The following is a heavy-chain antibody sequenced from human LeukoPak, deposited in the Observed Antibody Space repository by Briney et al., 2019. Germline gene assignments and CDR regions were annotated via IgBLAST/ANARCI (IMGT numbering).Heavy chain of an antibody. CDR3: ARGTNYDILTGYYTGRGSWYFDL. Sequence: GRSLRLSCAASGFTFSSYGMHWVRQAPGKGLEWVAVIWYDGSNKYYADSVKGRFTISRDNSKNTLYLQVNSLRAGDTAVYYCARGTNYDILTGYYTGRGSWYFDLWGRGTLVTVSS. V-gene: IGHV3-33*01. D-gene: IGHD3-9*01. J-gene: IGHJ2*01. CDR1: GFTFSSYG. CDR2: IWYDGSNK.